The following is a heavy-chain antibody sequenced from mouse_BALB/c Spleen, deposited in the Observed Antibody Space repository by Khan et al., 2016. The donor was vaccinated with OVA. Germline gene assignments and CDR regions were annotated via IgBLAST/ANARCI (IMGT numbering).Heavy chain of an antibody. CDR1: GYTFTTAG. J-gene: IGHJ4*01. V-gene: IGHV9-4*02. Sequence: QIQLVQSGPELKKPGETVRISCKASGYTFTTAGMQWVQKMPGKGLKWIGWINTHSGVPKSAEDFKGRFAFSLENSASTVYLQITNLKNEDTATXFLGRGGAAFYRNDGGAMDYWGQGTSVTVSS. CDR3: GRGGAAFYRNDGGAMDY. CDR2: INTHSGVP. D-gene: IGHD2-14*01.